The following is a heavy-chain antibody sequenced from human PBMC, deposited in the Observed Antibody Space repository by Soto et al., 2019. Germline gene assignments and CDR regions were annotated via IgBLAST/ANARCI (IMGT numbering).Heavy chain of an antibody. Sequence: GGSLRLSCAASGFTFSSYGMHWVRQAPGKGLEWVAVIWYDGSNKYYADSVKGRFTISRDNSKNTLYLQMNSLRAEDTAVYYCARDSPYYDSSGYGGGFDYWGQGTLVTVSS. J-gene: IGHJ4*02. CDR1: GFTFSSYG. V-gene: IGHV3-33*08. CDR3: ARDSPYYDSSGYGGGFDY. CDR2: IWYDGSNK. D-gene: IGHD3-22*01.